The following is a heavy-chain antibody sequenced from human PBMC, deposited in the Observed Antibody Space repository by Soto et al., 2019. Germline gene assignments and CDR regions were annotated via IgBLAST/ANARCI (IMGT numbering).Heavy chain of an antibody. J-gene: IGHJ3*02. V-gene: IGHV3-9*01. D-gene: IGHD5-12*01. CDR3: AKDSRREYSGYDFSSAFDI. CDR1: GFTFDDYA. Sequence: GGSLRLSCAASGFTFDDYAMHWVRQAPGKGLEWVSGISWNSGSIGYADSVKGRFTISRDNAKNSLYLQMNSLRAEDTALYYCAKDSRREYSGYDFSSAFDIWGQGTMVTVSS. CDR2: ISWNSGSI.